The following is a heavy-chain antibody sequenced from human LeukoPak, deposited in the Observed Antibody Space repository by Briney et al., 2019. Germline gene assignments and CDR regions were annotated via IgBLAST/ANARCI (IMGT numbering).Heavy chain of an antibody. CDR1: GGSFSGYY. J-gene: IGHJ6*04. CDR2: INHSGST. Sequence: SETLSLTCAVYGGSFSGYYWSWIRQPPGKGLEWIGEINHSGSTNYNPSPKSRVTISVDTSKNQFSLKLSSVTAADTAVYYCARVSLRYYYYGMDVWGKGTTVTVSS. V-gene: IGHV4-34*01. CDR3: ARVSLRYYYYGMDV.